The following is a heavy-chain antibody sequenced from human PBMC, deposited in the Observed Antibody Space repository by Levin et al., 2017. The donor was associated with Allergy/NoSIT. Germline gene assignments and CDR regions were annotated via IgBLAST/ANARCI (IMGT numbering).Heavy chain of an antibody. CDR3: AREMAETAADTFDI. V-gene: IGHV1-18*01. D-gene: IGHD2-8*01. CDR2: ISPYNGDT. J-gene: IGHJ3*02. CDR1: GFTFTFYG. Sequence: GESLKISCKASGFTFTFYGISWVRQAPGQGLEWMGWISPYNGDTKYAQKLQGRVTMTTDTSTDTAYLELRSLRSDDTAVYYCAREMAETAADTFDIWGQGTMVTVSS.